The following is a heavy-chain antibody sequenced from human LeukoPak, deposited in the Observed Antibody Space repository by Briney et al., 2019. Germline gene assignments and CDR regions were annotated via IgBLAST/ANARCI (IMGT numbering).Heavy chain of an antibody. J-gene: IGHJ3*02. CDR2: ISGHNGNT. Sequence: ASVKVSCKASGYTFTSYGISWVRQAPGQGLEWMGWISGHNGNTNYAQKLQGRVTMTTDTSTSTAYMELRSLRSDDTAVYYCAREGRVMVRGIIRFNYAFDIWGQGTMVTVSS. CDR3: AREGRVMVRGIIRFNYAFDI. D-gene: IGHD3-10*01. CDR1: GYTFTSYG. V-gene: IGHV1-18*01.